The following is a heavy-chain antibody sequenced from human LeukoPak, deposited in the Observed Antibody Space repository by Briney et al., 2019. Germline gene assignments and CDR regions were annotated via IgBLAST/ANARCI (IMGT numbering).Heavy chain of an antibody. Sequence: GGSLRLSCAASGFTFSGYWMHWIRQAPGKGLVWVSRISNDGSSTTYADSVKGRFTISRDDPKNTAYLQMNSLRAEDTAVYYCVRDSPTGYYTDHWGQGTLVTVSS. CDR2: ISNDGSST. J-gene: IGHJ4*02. CDR1: GFTFSGYW. D-gene: IGHD3/OR15-3a*01. V-gene: IGHV3-74*01. CDR3: VRDSPTGYYTDH.